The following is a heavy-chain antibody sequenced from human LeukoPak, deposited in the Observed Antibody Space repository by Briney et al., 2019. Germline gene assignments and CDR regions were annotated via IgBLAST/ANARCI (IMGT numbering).Heavy chain of an antibody. V-gene: IGHV3-49*04. J-gene: IGHJ6*03. D-gene: IGHD6-6*01. CDR3: TRISSSPAALYYYYMDV. Sequence: GGSLRLSCTASGFTFVDNPLNWVRQAPGKGLEWVGLIRSDRYGGTSEYVASVNGRFSISRDDSRKILYLEMNSLRNEDTAVYFCTRISSSPAALYYYYMDVRGKAIPSSVSS. CDR2: IRSDRYGGTS. CDR1: GFTFVDNP.